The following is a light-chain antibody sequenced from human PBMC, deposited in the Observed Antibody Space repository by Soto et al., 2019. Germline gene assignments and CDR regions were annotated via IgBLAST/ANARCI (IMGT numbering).Light chain of an antibody. CDR3: CSYAGTGTDNYV. CDR1: SSDIGSYNF. J-gene: IGLJ1*01. CDR2: DDI. Sequence: QSALTQPASVSGSPGQSITISCTGTSSDIGSYNFVSWYQQHPGKAPKFTIYDDIKRPSGVSNRFSGSKSGNTASLTISGLQAEDEADYYCCSYAGTGTDNYVFGSGTKLTVL. V-gene: IGLV2-23*01.